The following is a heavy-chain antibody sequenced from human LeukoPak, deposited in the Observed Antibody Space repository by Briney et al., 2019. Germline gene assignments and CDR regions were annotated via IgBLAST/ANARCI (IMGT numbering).Heavy chain of an antibody. CDR1: GGSISSGGYY. CDR2: IYYSGST. J-gene: IGHJ3*02. D-gene: IGHD4-17*01. CDR3: ARGTTVVADAFDI. Sequence: SETLSLTCTVSGGSISSGGYYWSWIRQHPGKGLEWIGYIYYSGSTYYNPSLKSRVTISVDTSKNQFSLKLSSVTAADTAVYYCARGTTVVADAFDIWGQGTMVTVSS. V-gene: IGHV4-31*03.